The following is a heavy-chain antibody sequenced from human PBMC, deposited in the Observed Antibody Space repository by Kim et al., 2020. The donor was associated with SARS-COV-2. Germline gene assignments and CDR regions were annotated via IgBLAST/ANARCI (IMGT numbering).Heavy chain of an antibody. D-gene: IGHD2-8*02. J-gene: IGHJ4*02. CDR2: SEK. V-gene: IGHV3-7*03. CDR3: ARNHWYYFDY. Sequence: SEKLYVDSVKGRVTISRDNAKKSLYLQMNSLRAEDTAMYYCARNHWYYFDYWGQGTLVTVSS.